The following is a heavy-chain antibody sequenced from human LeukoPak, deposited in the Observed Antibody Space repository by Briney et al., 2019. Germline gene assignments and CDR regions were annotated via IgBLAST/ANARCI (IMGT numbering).Heavy chain of an antibody. J-gene: IGHJ4*02. V-gene: IGHV4-31*03. CDR2: INHSGST. D-gene: IGHD6-13*01. Sequence: SQTLSLTCTVSGGSISSGGYYWNWIRQHPGKGLEWIGEINHSGSTNYNPSLKSRVTISVDTSKNQFSLQLNSVTPEDTAVYHCARGLPQEHSSLDYWGQGTLVTVSS. CDR1: GGSISSGGYY. CDR3: ARGLPQEHSSLDY.